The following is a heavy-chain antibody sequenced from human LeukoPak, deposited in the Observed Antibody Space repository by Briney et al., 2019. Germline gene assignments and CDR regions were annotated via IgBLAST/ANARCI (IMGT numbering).Heavy chain of an antibody. J-gene: IGHJ4*02. V-gene: IGHV3-48*03. CDR1: GFTFSSYE. D-gene: IGHD2/OR15-2a*01. CDR3: ARDRRDYLSRHFDY. Sequence: GGSLRPSCAASGFTFSSYEMNWVRQAPGKGLEWVSYISYSGSIIYYADSVKGRFTISRDNAKKSLYLQMNTLRAEDTAVYYCARDRRDYLSRHFDYWGQGTLVTVSS. CDR2: ISYSGSII.